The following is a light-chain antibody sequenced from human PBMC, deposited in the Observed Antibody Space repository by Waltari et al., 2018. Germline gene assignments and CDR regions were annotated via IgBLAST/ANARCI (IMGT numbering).Light chain of an antibody. J-gene: IGKJ4*01. Sequence: EIQMTQSPSTLSASVGDRVTITCRASQSIGSSLAWYQQKPGKAPKVVIYEASSLESGVPSRFSGSGSGTEFTLTISSLQPDDFATYYCQQCNSYLLTFGGGTKVEIK. CDR2: EAS. CDR1: QSIGSS. V-gene: IGKV1-5*03. CDR3: QQCNSYLLT.